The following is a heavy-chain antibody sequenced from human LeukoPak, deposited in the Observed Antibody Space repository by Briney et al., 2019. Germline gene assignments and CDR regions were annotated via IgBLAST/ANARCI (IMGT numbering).Heavy chain of an antibody. CDR3: ARDLYYCGSGSYVSWFDP. J-gene: IGHJ5*02. D-gene: IGHD3-10*01. CDR1: GYSISSGYY. CDR2: IYHSGST. V-gene: IGHV4-38-2*02. Sequence: SGTLSLTCTVSGYSISSGYYWGWIRQPPGKGLEWIGSIYHSGSTYYNPSLKSRVTISVDTSKNQFSLKLSSVTAADTAVYYCARDLYYCGSGSYVSWFDPWGQGTLVTVSS.